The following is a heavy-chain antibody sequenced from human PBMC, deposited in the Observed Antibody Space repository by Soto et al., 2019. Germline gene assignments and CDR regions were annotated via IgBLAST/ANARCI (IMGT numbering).Heavy chain of an antibody. Sequence: LRLSCAASGFTFSSYAMSWVRQAPGKGLEWVSAISGSGGSTYYADSVKGRFTISRDNSKNTLYLQMNSLRAEDTAVYYCARHKRGLNWFDPWGQVTLVTVSS. CDR3: ARHKRGLNWFDP. J-gene: IGHJ5*02. V-gene: IGHV3-23*01. CDR2: ISGSGGST. CDR1: GFTFSSYA.